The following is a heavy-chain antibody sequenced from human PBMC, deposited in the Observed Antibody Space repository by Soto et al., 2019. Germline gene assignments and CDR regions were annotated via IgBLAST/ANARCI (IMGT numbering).Heavy chain of an antibody. CDR2: IKEDGIQK. J-gene: IGHJ4*02. V-gene: IGHV3-7*01. D-gene: IGHD7-27*01. CDR3: AREVWGPVD. Sequence: PGGSLRLSCAASGFTFTSYTMIWVRQSPGEGLEWLANIKEDGIQKNYVDSVKGRFTISRDNAKKSLYLQMNSLRVDDTAVYYCAREVWGPVDWGQGTLVTVS. CDR1: GFTFTSYT.